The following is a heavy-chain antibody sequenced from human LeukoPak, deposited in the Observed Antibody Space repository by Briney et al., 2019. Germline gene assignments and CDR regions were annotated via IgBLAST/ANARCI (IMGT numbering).Heavy chain of an antibody. Sequence: GGSLRLSCAASGFTFSSYEMNWVRQAPEKGLEWVSYISSSGSTIYYADSVKGRFTISRDNAKNSLNLQMNSLRAEDTAVYYCARDLGYSGYDYLGFDPWGRGTLVTVSS. CDR3: ARDLGYSGYDYLGFDP. J-gene: IGHJ5*02. D-gene: IGHD5-12*01. CDR1: GFTFSSYE. V-gene: IGHV3-48*03. CDR2: ISSSGSTI.